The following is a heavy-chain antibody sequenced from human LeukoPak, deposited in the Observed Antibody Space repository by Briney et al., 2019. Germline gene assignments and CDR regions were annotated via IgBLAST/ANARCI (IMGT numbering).Heavy chain of an antibody. CDR2: ISGSGGST. CDR3: AKDRRAYCSSTSCYPPTGFDY. Sequence: PGGSLRLSCAASGFTFSSYAMSWVRQAPGKGLEWVSAISGSGGSTYYADSVKGRFTISRDNSKNTLYLQMNSLRAEDTAVYYCAKDRRAYCSSTSCYPPTGFDYWGQGTLVTVSS. CDR1: GFTFSSYA. J-gene: IGHJ4*02. D-gene: IGHD2-2*01. V-gene: IGHV3-23*01.